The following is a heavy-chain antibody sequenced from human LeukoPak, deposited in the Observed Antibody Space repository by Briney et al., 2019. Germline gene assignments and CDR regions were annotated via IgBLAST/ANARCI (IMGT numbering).Heavy chain of an antibody. CDR3: ARQTYYYDSSGYFSFDY. Sequence: SETLSLTCTVSGDSISSGNYWGWIRQPPGKGLERIGEINHSGSTNYNPSLKSRVTISVDTSKNQFSLKLSSVTAADTAVYYCARQTYYYDSSGYFSFDYWGQGTLVTVSS. D-gene: IGHD3-22*01. CDR1: GDSISSGNY. V-gene: IGHV4-38-2*02. J-gene: IGHJ4*02. CDR2: INHSGST.